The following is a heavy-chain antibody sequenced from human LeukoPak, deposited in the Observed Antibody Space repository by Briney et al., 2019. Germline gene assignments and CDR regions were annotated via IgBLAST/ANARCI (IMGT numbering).Heavy chain of an antibody. V-gene: IGHV1-8*01. CDR1: GYTFTSYD. J-gene: IGHJ6*02. Sequence: ASVKVSCKASGYTFTSYDINWVRQATGQGLEWMGWMNPNSGNTGYARKFQGRVTMTRNTSISTAYMELSSLRSEDTAVYYCATGLDCSSTSCYWEDVWGQGTTVTVSS. CDR2: MNPNSGNT. D-gene: IGHD2-2*01. CDR3: ATGLDCSSTSCYWEDV.